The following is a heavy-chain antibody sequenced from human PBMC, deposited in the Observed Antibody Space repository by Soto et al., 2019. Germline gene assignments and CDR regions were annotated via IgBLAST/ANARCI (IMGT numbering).Heavy chain of an antibody. Sequence: QVQLQESGPGLVKPSQTLYLSCTVSGGSISSGDYDWSWIRQPPGKGLEWIGYIYYSGSTYYNPSLKSRVTISVDTSKNQFSLKLSSVTAADMAVYYCARDTNGVTSDAFDIWGQGTMVIVSS. CDR1: GGSISSGDYD. V-gene: IGHV4-30-4*01. J-gene: IGHJ3*02. CDR3: ARDTNGVTSDAFDI. D-gene: IGHD2-8*01. CDR2: IYYSGST.